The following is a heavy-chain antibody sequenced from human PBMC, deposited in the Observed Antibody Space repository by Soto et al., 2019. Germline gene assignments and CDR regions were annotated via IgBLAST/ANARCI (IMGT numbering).Heavy chain of an antibody. CDR1: GGSISSGDYY. CDR3: ARVAGYDSSGELDY. D-gene: IGHD3-22*01. J-gene: IGHJ4*02. Sequence: ASETLSLTCTVSGGSISSGDYYWSWIRQPPGKGLEWIGYIYYSGSTYYNPSLKSRVTISVDTSKNQFSLKLSSVTAADTAVYYCARVAGYDSSGELDYWGQGTLVTVSS. V-gene: IGHV4-30-4*01. CDR2: IYYSGST.